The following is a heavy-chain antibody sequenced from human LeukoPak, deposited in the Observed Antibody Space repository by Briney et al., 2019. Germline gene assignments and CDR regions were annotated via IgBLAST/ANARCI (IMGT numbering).Heavy chain of an antibody. Sequence: SETLSLTCAVYRGSLRGYYWNWIRQPPGTGLEWIGEINHSGSTNHNPSLKSLVTMSVDMSKNQFFLKLSSVTAADTAVYYCARRAYFYASGSLNWFDPWGQGTLVTVSS. CDR2: INHSGST. J-gene: IGHJ5*02. CDR3: ARRAYFYASGSLNWFDP. CDR1: RGSLRGYY. V-gene: IGHV4-34*01. D-gene: IGHD3-10*01.